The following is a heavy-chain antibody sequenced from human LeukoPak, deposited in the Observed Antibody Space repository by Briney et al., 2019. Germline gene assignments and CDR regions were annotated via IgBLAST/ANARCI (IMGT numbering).Heavy chain of an antibody. Sequence: GGSLRLSCAASGFTFSSYAMSWVRHAPGKGLELVSAISGSGGSTYYADSVKGRFTISRDNSKNTLYLQMNSLRAEDTAVYYCAKDSYDYVWGSYRYTLDRVRDYWGQGTLVTVSS. D-gene: IGHD3-16*02. V-gene: IGHV3-23*01. CDR3: AKDSYDYVWGSYRYTLDRVRDY. CDR1: GFTFSSYA. J-gene: IGHJ4*02. CDR2: ISGSGGST.